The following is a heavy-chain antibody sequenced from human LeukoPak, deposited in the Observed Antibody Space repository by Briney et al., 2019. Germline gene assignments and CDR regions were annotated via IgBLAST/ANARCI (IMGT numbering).Heavy chain of an antibody. CDR2: INPNSGGT. J-gene: IGHJ4*02. CDR1: GYTFTGYY. CDR3: ARAEWADTPPHDY. Sequence: AASVKVSCKASGYTFTGYYMHWVRQAPGQGLEWMGWINPNSGGTNYAQKFQGRVTMTRDTSISTAYMELSRLRSDDTAVYYCARAEWADTPPHDYWGQGTLVTVSS. D-gene: IGHD2-8*01. V-gene: IGHV1-2*02.